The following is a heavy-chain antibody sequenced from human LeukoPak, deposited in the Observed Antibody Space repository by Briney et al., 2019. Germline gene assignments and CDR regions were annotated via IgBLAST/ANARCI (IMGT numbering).Heavy chain of an antibody. V-gene: IGHV1-2*02. J-gene: IGHJ3*02. CDR2: IDPNSSGT. CDR1: GYTFTAYY. Sequence: GASVKVSCKASGYTFTAYYIHWVRQAPGQGLEWMGWIDPNSSGTNYAQRFQGRVTMTRDTSISTVYMELSRLRSDDTAVYYCARVRLRYAVHDAFENWGQGTMVTVSS. CDR3: ARVRLRYAVHDAFEN. D-gene: IGHD3-16*01.